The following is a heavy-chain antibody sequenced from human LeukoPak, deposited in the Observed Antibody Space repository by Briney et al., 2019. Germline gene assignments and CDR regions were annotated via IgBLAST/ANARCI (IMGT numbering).Heavy chain of an antibody. V-gene: IGHV1-18*01. Sequence: ASVKVSCKASGYNLATSGIGWVRQAPGQGLEWLGWISGYNGNTKSAPKLQGRVTMTTDTSTDTAYLELGSLRVDDTAIYYCAEDRPNFHENSGHYYRRDGDSWGQGTLVTVSS. CDR3: AEDRPNFHENSGHYYRRDGDS. CDR2: ISGYNGNT. J-gene: IGHJ5*01. CDR1: GYNLATSG. D-gene: IGHD3-22*01.